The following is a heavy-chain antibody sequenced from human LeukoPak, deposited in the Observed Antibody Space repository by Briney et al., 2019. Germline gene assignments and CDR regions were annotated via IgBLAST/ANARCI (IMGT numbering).Heavy chain of an antibody. CDR1: GGSISSYY. CDR2: IYYSGST. CDR3: AREGYYDSSGYSGSDYFDY. Sequence: SETLSLTCTVSGGSISSYYWSWIRQPPGKGLEWIGYIYYSGSTNYNPSLKSRVTISVDTSKNQFSLKLSSVTAADTAVYYCAREGYYDSSGYSGSDYFDYWGQGTLVTVSS. V-gene: IGHV4-59*01. J-gene: IGHJ4*02. D-gene: IGHD3-22*01.